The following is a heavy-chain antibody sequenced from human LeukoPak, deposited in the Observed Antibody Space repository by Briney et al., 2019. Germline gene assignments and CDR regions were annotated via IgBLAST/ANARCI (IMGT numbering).Heavy chain of an antibody. J-gene: IGHJ4*02. Sequence: PSETLSLTCTVVSGGSISSSSYYWGWIRQPPGKGLEWIGSFYYSESTYYNPSLKSRVTISTDTSKNQFSLKLSPVTAADTAVYYCARLWRAAIDYGGQGILVTVSS. CDR1: GGSISSSSYY. D-gene: IGHD1-1*01. CDR2: FYYSEST. CDR3: ARLWRAAIDY. V-gene: IGHV4-39*01.